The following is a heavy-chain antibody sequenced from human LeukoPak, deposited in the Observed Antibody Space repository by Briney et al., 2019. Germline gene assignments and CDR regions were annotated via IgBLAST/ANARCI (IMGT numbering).Heavy chain of an antibody. D-gene: IGHD1-20*01. CDR3: ARRGYNSAY. J-gene: IGHJ4*02. V-gene: IGHV4-38-2*02. Sequence: TSETLSLTCSVSGYSISSGYYWSWIRQPPGKGLEWIGEINHSGSTNYNPSLKSRVTISVDTSKNQFSLKLSSVTAADTAVYYCARRGYNSAYWGQGTLVTVSS. CDR1: GYSISSGYY. CDR2: INHSGST.